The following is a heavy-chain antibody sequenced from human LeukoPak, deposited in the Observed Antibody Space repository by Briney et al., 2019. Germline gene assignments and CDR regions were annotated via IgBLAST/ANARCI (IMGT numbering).Heavy chain of an antibody. CDR1: GFTFSNSD. Sequence: PGGSLRLSCAASGFTFSNSDMNWVHQAPGKGLEWVSGVSWNGSRTHYADSVKGQFIISRDNSRNTLYLQTNSLRAEDTAVYYCAKEMGATNYFEYWGQGTLVTVSS. V-gene: IGHV3-35*02. D-gene: IGHD1-26*01. CDR3: AKEMGATNYFEY. J-gene: IGHJ4*02. CDR2: VSWNGSRT.